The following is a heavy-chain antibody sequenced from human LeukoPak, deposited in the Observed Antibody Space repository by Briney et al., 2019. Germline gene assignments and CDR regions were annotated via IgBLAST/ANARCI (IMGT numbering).Heavy chain of an antibody. Sequence: GGSLRLSCAASGFTFSSYGMHWVRQAPGKGLEWVAVISYDGSNKYYADSVKGRFTISRDNSKNTLYLQMNSLRAEDTAVYYCAREWGSYSRGGDYWGQGTLVTVSS. CDR3: AREWGSYSRGGDY. J-gene: IGHJ4*02. CDR1: GFTFSSYG. CDR2: ISYDGSNK. D-gene: IGHD1-26*01. V-gene: IGHV3-30*03.